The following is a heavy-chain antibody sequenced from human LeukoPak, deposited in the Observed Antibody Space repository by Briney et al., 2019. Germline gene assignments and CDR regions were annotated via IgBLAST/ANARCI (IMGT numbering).Heavy chain of an antibody. CDR2: ISSTGSAR. V-gene: IGHV3-48*01. Sequence: GGSLRLSCAASGFTFSDYTMNWVRQAPGKGLEWVSYISSTGSARDYADSVKGRFTISRDNAKKSLSLLMNSLRAEDTAVYFCAREARGYSYGARYDIDYWGQGTLVTASS. CDR1: GFTFSDYT. D-gene: IGHD5-18*01. J-gene: IGHJ4*02. CDR3: AREARGYSYGARYDIDY.